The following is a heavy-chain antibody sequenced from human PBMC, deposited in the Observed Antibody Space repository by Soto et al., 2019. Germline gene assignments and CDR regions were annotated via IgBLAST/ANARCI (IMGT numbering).Heavy chain of an antibody. D-gene: IGHD3-10*01. CDR1: GFTFSTYA. J-gene: IGHJ4*02. Sequence: EVQLLESGGGFVQPGGSLRLSCAASGFTFSTYAMSWVRQSPGKGPEWVSAMSGSGATTHHADSVKGRFTISRDNSKNTLYLQLNSLRAEDTAVYFCAKGSSVTSVSCHLAPFEFWGQGTLVTVSS. V-gene: IGHV3-23*01. CDR3: AKGSSVTSVSCHLAPFEF. CDR2: MSGSGATT.